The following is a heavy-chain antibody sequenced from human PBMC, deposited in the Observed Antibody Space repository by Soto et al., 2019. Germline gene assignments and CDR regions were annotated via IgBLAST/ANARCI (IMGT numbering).Heavy chain of an antibody. CDR1: GGSISSYY. CDR2: IYYSGST. D-gene: IGHD3-10*01. CDR3: ARTPEVTMVRPVIFCFDP. V-gene: IGHV4-59*01. J-gene: IGHJ5*02. Sequence: SETLSLSCTVSGGSISSYYWSWIRQPPGKGLEWIGYIYYSGSTNYNPSLKSRVTISVDTSKYQFSLKLSSVTAADTALYYCARTPEVTMVRPVIFCFDPWGQGTLVTVS.